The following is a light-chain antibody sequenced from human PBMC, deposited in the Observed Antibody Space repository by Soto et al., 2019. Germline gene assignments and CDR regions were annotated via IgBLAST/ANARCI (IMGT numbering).Light chain of an antibody. V-gene: IGLV2-14*01. J-gene: IGLJ2*01. Sequence: QSVLTQPASVSGSPGQSITIPCTGSSSDVGDYNYVSWYQQHPGKAPKIIISDVSHRPSGVSDRFSGSKSGNTASLIISGLQADDEADYYCSSYAGATVIFGGGTKVTVL. CDR2: DVS. CDR3: SSYAGATVI. CDR1: SSDVGDYNY.